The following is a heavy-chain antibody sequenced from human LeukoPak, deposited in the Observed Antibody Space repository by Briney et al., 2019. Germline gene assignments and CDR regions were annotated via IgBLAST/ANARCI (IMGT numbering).Heavy chain of an antibody. V-gene: IGHV4-59*01. Sequence: KASETLSLTCTVSGGSISSYYRSWIRQPPGKGLEWIGYIYYSGSTNYNPSLKSRVTISVDTSKNQFSLKLSSVTAADTAVYYCARGVGGYPLDYWGQGTLVTVSS. D-gene: IGHD1-26*01. J-gene: IGHJ4*02. CDR1: GGSISSYY. CDR2: IYYSGST. CDR3: ARGVGGYPLDY.